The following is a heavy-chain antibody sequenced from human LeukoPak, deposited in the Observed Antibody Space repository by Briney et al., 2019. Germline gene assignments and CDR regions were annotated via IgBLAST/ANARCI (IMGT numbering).Heavy chain of an antibody. CDR1: GGSFSGYY. J-gene: IGHJ6*03. Sequence: SETLSLTCAVYGGSFSGYYWSWIRQPPGKGLEWIGEINHSGSTNYNPSLKSRVTISVDTSKNQFSLKLSSVTAADTAVYYCARFRRNYDILTGYYTSYYMDVWGKGTTVTVSS. CDR3: ARFRRNYDILTGYYTSYYMDV. V-gene: IGHV4-34*01. D-gene: IGHD3-9*01. CDR2: INHSGST.